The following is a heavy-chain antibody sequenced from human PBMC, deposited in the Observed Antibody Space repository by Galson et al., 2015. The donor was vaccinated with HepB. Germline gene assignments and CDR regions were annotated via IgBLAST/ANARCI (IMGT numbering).Heavy chain of an antibody. J-gene: IGHJ6*02. V-gene: IGHV4-59*01. CDR3: ARYPKNYDILTGNAYGMDV. Sequence: ETLSLTCTVSGGSISSYYWSWIRQPPGKGLEWIGYIYYSGNTNYNPSLKSRVTMSVDTSKSQFSLKLSSVSAADTAVYYCARYPKNYDILTGNAYGMDVWGQGTTVTVSS. D-gene: IGHD3-9*01. CDR2: IYYSGNT. CDR1: GGSISSYY.